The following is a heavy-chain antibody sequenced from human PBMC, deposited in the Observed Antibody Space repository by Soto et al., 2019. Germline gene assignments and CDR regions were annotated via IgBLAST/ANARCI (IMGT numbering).Heavy chain of an antibody. CDR3: ARDLYDFWSGYYLGMDV. V-gene: IGHV3-48*02. CDR1: GFTFSSYS. CDR2: ISSSSSTI. J-gene: IGHJ6*02. Sequence: GGSLRLSCAASGFTFSSYSMNWVRQAPGNGLEWVSYISSSSSTIYYADSVKGRFTISRDNTKNSLYLQMNSLRDEDTAVYYCARDLYDFWSGYYLGMDVWGQGTTVTVSS. D-gene: IGHD3-3*01.